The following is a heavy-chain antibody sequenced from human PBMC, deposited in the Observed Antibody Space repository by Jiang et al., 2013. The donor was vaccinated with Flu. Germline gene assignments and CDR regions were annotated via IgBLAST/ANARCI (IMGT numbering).Heavy chain of an antibody. CDR1: GGSISSGGYY. CDR2: IYHSGTT. D-gene: IGHD2-15*01. J-gene: IGHJ5*02. CDR3: ASLGYCASDNCYLTS. V-gene: IGHV4-30-2*06. Sequence: SGLVKPSQTLSLTCTVSGGSISSGGYYWSWIRHFPGKGLEWIGEIYHSGTTNYNPSLKSRVTISLDKSENQFSLNLNSVTVADAAVYYCASLGYCASDNCYLTSWGQGIRVTVSS.